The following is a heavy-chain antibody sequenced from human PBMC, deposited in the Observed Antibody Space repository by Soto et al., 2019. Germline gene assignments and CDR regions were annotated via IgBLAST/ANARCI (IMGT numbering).Heavy chain of an antibody. CDR3: ARDKQADFWRGYSRDY. V-gene: IGHV3-48*02. J-gene: IGHJ4*02. D-gene: IGHD3-3*01. Sequence: QTRSCAPPGVTVSRYWMHPVHQTPRKGLEWVSYISSSSSTIYYADSVKGRFTISRDNAKNSLYLQMHSLRDEDTAVYYCARDKQADFWRGYSRDYGGQGPLVTVSP. CDR1: GVTVSRYW. CDR2: ISSSSSTI.